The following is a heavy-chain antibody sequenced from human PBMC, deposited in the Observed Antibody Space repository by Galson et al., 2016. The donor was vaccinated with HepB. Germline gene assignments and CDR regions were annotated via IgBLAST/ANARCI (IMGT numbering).Heavy chain of an antibody. CDR2: ISLVNGDT. CDR3: AKSSILTAYALAY. CDR1: GQTFTIYA. J-gene: IGHJ4*02. D-gene: IGHD3-9*01. Sequence: SVKASCKASGQTFTIYAIHWVRQAPGQRPEWMGWISLVNGDTKYSQNFQDRIPFTRDTSANTAYMELSSLRSEDTAVYYCAKSSILTAYALAYWGQGTLVIVSS. V-gene: IGHV1-3*01.